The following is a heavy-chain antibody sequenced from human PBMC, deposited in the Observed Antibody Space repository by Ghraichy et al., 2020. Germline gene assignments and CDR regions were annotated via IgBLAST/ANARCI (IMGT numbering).Heavy chain of an antibody. CDR1: GFTFNSFD. CDR3: ARGRGDSGNWCINY. D-gene: IGHD6-13*01. J-gene: IGHJ4*02. Sequence: GGSLRLSCVASGFTFNSFDFHWVRQAPGKGLEWVAVISNVGVSEFFADSVRGRFTISRDNSKNTLYLQMNSLRPEDTAVYYCARGRGDSGNWCINYWGQGTLVTVSS. CDR2: ISNVGVSE. V-gene: IGHV3-30-3*01.